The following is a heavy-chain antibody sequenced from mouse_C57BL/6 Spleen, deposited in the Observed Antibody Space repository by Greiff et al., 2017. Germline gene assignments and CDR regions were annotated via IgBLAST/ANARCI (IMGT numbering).Heavy chain of an antibody. D-gene: IGHD1-1*01. CDR2: IDPNSGGT. CDR3: ATTVVATGDWYFDV. Sequence: QVQLKQPGAELVKPGASVKLSCKASGYTFTSYWMHWVKQRPGRGLEWIGRIDPNSGGTKYNEKFKSKATLTVDKPSSTAYMQLSSLTSEDSAVYYCATTVVATGDWYFDVWGTGTTVTVSS. J-gene: IGHJ1*03. CDR1: GYTFTSYW. V-gene: IGHV1-72*01.